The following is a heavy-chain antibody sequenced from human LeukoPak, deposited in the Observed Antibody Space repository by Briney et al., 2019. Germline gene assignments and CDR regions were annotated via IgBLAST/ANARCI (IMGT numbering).Heavy chain of an antibody. CDR1: GFSFSRYW. V-gene: IGHV3-7*01. CDR2: IKGDGNEK. D-gene: IGHD4-11*01. CDR3: AKEGAYPTITCDS. J-gene: IGHJ5*01. Sequence: GGSLRLSCAASGFSFSRYWMNWVRQAPGKGLEWVANIKGDGNEKNYVDSVKGRFSISRDNARNSLYLQMDSLRAEDTAVYYCAKEGAYPTITCDSWGQGALVTVSS.